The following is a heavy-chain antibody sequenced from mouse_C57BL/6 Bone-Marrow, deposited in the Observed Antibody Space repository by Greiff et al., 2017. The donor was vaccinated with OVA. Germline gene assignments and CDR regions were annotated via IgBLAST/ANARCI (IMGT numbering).Heavy chain of an antibody. Sequence: QVQLQQPGAELVKPGASVKLSCKASGYTFTSYWMHWVKQRPGRGLEWIGRIDPNSGGTKYNEKFKSKATLTVDKPSSTAYMQLSSLTSEDSAVYYCARGGRDITTVVSDWYFDVWGTGTTVTVSS. CDR2: IDPNSGGT. J-gene: IGHJ1*03. D-gene: IGHD1-1*01. CDR3: ARGGRDITTVVSDWYFDV. CDR1: GYTFTSYW. V-gene: IGHV1-72*01.